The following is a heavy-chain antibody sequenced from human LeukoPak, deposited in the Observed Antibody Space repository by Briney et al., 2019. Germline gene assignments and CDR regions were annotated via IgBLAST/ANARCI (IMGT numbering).Heavy chain of an antibody. CDR3: ARWAGRTFRWFDP. J-gene: IGHJ5*02. Sequence: ASVKVSCKASGYTFTGYYMHWVRQAPGQGLEWMGRINPNSGGTNYAQKFQGRVTMTRDTSISTAYMELSRLRSDDTAVYYCARWAGRTFRWFDPWGQGTLVTVSS. D-gene: IGHD1-1*01. CDR1: GYTFTGYY. V-gene: IGHV1-2*06. CDR2: INPNSGGT.